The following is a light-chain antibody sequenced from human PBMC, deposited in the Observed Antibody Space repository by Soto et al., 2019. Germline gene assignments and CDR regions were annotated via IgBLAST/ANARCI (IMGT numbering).Light chain of an antibody. J-gene: IGLJ3*02. V-gene: IGLV1-40*01. Sequence: QSVLTQPPSVSGAPGQRVTISCTGSTSNTGAGYDVHWYRHLPGTAPKLLIYANNNRPSGVPDRFSGSKSGTSASLAITGLQAEDEADYYCPSFDSSLSGWVFGGGTKVTVL. CDR1: TSNTGAGYD. CDR2: ANN. CDR3: PSFDSSLSGWV.